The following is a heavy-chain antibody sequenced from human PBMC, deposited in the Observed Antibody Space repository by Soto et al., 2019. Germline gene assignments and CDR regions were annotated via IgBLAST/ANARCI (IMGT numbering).Heavy chain of an antibody. J-gene: IGHJ5*02. CDR1: GFSLSNARMG. D-gene: IGHD3-3*01. Sequence: PTETFTLTCTVSGFSLSNARMGVSWIRQPPGKALEWLAHIFSNDEKSYSTSLKSRLTISKDTSKSQVVLTMTNMDPIDTATYFCVCIVVDDFWSGYSFPWFGPWGWGSLVTGSS. CDR2: IFSNDEK. V-gene: IGHV2-26*01. CDR3: VCIVVDDFWSGYSFPWFGP.